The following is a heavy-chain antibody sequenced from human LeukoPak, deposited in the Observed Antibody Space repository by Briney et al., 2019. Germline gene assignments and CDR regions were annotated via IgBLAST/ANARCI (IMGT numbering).Heavy chain of an antibody. CDR1: GGTFSNYG. CDR3: ATKDYAYGSALMGV. V-gene: IGHV1-69*13. D-gene: IGHD3-10*01. CDR2: IIPALGTA. J-gene: IGHJ6*04. Sequence: SVKVSCKASGGTFSNYGFSWVRQAPGQGLEWMGVIIPALGTANYAQKFQARVTITADGSTSTVYMDLRSLRSEDTATYYCATKDYAYGSALMGVWGKGTTVIVSS.